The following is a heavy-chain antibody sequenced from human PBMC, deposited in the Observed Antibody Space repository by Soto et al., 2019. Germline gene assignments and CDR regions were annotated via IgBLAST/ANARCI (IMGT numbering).Heavy chain of an antibody. D-gene: IGHD2-21*01. CDR2: ISGSGDTT. CDR3: AKGRAYTSSFYFDY. CDR1: GFTFTSYA. V-gene: IGHV3-23*01. J-gene: IGHJ4*02. Sequence: GGSLRLSCAASGFTFTSYAMTWVRQAPGRGLEWVSGISGSGDTTYYADSVKGRFTISRDRSQNTLYLQMSSLRAEDTAVYYCAKGRAYTSSFYFDYWGQGALVTVSS.